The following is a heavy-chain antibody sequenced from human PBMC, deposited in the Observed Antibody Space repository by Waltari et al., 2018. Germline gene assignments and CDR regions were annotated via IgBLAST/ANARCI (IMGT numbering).Heavy chain of an antibody. CDR3: AREMNPRAPYFDL. J-gene: IGHJ4*02. V-gene: IGHV4-31*03. Sequence: QVQLQESGPGLVRPSQTLSLTCTVSGGSISRGSYYWSWIRQHPGKGLEWIGYSHPRGGTLYNPSLESRVSIGVDTSKNQFSLKVSSVTAADTAVYYCAREMNPRAPYFDLWGQGALVTVSS. CDR1: GGSISRGSYY. CDR2: SHPRGGT.